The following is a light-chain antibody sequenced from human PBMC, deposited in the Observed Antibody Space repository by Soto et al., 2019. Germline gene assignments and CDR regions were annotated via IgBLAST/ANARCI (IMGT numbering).Light chain of an antibody. Sequence: DIVMTQSPLSLPVTPGEPASISCRSSQSLLHSNGYNYLDWYLQKPGQSPQLLIHLGSNRASGVPDRFSGSGSGTDFTLRISRVEAEDVRVYYCMQALQIRTFGQGTKVEIK. CDR2: LGS. J-gene: IGKJ1*01. CDR1: QSLLHSNGYNY. CDR3: MQALQIRT. V-gene: IGKV2-28*01.